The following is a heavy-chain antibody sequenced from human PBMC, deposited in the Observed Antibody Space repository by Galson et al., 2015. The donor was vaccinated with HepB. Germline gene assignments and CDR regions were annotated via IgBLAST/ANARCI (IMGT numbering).Heavy chain of an antibody. V-gene: IGHV3-53*05. D-gene: IGHD3-16*01. Sequence: SLRLSCAASGFTVNSNYLSWVRQAPGKGLEWVSRIYGGGTTKYGDPVKGRFTISRDSSKNTVYLQMNRLRRDDTAVYYCTRGRGTTGRHYFDNWGQGTLVAVSS. J-gene: IGHJ4*02. CDR1: GFTVNSNY. CDR2: IYGGGTT. CDR3: TRGRGTTGRHYFDN.